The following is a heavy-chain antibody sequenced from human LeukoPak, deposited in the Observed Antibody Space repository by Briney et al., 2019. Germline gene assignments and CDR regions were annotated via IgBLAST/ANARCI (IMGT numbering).Heavy chain of an antibody. D-gene: IGHD3-22*01. V-gene: IGHV1-2*02. CDR3: ATENYYDSSGFSKAFDY. CDR1: GYTFTGKF. CDR2: IEPKSGVT. J-gene: IGHJ4*02. Sequence: ASVKVSCKTSGYTFTGKFLHWLRQAPGHGLQYMGGIEPKSGVTVYAPNFRGRVTVTRDTSVSTAYMELSGLRSGDTAVYYCATENYYDSSGFSKAFDYWGQGTLVTVSS.